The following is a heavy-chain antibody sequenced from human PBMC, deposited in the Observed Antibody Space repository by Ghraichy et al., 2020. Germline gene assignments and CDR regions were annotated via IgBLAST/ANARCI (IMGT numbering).Heavy chain of an antibody. CDR2: ISYDGSNK. Sequence: GGSLRLSCAASGFTFSSYGMHWVRQAPGKGLEWVAVISYDGSNKYYADSVKGRFTISRDNSKNTLYLQMNSLRAEDTTVYYCAKDRSRFLELSHDYWGQGTLVTVSS. J-gene: IGHJ4*02. CDR1: GFTFSSYG. V-gene: IGHV3-30*18. D-gene: IGHD3-3*01. CDR3: AKDRSRFLELSHDY.